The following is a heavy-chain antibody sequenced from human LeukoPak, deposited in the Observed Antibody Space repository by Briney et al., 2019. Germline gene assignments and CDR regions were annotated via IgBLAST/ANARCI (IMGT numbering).Heavy chain of an antibody. V-gene: IGHV1-8*01. CDR1: GYTFTSYD. CDR3: ARVASPYYSSSWYAWFDP. CDR2: MNPNSGNT. D-gene: IGHD6-13*01. Sequence: ASVKVSCKASGYTFTSYDINWVRQATGQGLEWMGWMNPNSGNTGYAQKFQGRVTMTRSTSISTAYMELSSLRSEDTAVYYCARVASPYYSSSWYAWFDPWGQGTLVTVSS. J-gene: IGHJ5*02.